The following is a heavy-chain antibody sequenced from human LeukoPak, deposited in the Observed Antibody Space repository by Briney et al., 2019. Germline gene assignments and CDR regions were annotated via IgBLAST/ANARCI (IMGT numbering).Heavy chain of an antibody. D-gene: IGHD2-21*02. J-gene: IGHJ4*02. Sequence: PSETLSLTCSVSGVSIDSYHWSWIRQPPGKGLEWIGYFYYTGSTNYRPSFEGRVTISEDTSKNQISLRLTSVTAADTAVYYCAGRTAATTRPFDYWGQGTLVTVSS. CDR3: AGRTAATTRPFDY. V-gene: IGHV4-59*01. CDR1: GVSIDSYH. CDR2: FYYTGST.